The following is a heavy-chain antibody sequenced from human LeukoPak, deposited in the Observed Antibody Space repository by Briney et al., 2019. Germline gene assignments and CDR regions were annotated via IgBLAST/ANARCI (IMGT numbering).Heavy chain of an antibody. CDR1: GGSISSSSYY. V-gene: IGHV4-39*01. J-gene: IGHJ5*02. Sequence: PSETLSLTCTVSGGSISSSSYYWGWIRQPPGKGLEWIGSIYYSGSTYYNPSLKSRVTISVDTSKNQFSLKLSSVTAADTAVYYCARLILAPRLGWFDPWGQGTLVAVSS. D-gene: IGHD6-25*01. CDR2: IYYSGST. CDR3: ARLILAPRLGWFDP.